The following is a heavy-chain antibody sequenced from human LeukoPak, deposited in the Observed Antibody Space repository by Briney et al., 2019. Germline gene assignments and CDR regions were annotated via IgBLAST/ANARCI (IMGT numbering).Heavy chain of an antibody. CDR1: GFTFSTYA. V-gene: IGHV3-23*01. D-gene: IGHD1-7*01. CDR3: AKDRARGGTTDFDY. CDR2: ISGSADSA. Sequence: GGSLRLSCAASGFTFSTYAMSWVRQAPGKGLEWVSAISGSADSAYYADSVKGQFAISRDNSKNTLYLQMNSLRAEDTAVYFCAKDRARGGTTDFDYWGQGTLVTVSS. J-gene: IGHJ4*02.